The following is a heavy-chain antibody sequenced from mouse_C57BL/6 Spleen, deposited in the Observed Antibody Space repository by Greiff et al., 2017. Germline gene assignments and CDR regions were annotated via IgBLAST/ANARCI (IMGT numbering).Heavy chain of an antibody. J-gene: IGHJ2*01. Sequence: VQLQQSGPELVKPGASVKISCKASGYAFSSSWMNWVKQRPGKGLEWIGRIYPGDGDTNYNGKFKGKATLTADKSSSTAYMQLSSLTSEDSAVYFCARNYDYDGVFDYWGQGTTLTVSS. D-gene: IGHD2-4*01. CDR2: IYPGDGDT. CDR1: GYAFSSSW. CDR3: ARNYDYDGVFDY. V-gene: IGHV1-82*01.